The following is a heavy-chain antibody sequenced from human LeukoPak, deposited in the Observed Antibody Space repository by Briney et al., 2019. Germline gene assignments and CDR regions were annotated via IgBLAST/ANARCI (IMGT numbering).Heavy chain of an antibody. CDR2: ISGDGGST. CDR1: GFTFSSYA. D-gene: IGHD1-26*01. Sequence: PGGSLRLSCAASGFTFSSYAMSWVRQAPGKGLEWVSLISGDGGSTYYADSVKGRFTISRDNSKNSLYLQMNSLRTEDTALYYCAKDQYSGSYSYYYGMDVWGQGTTVTVSS. CDR3: AKDQYSGSYSYYYGMDV. J-gene: IGHJ6*02. V-gene: IGHV3-43*02.